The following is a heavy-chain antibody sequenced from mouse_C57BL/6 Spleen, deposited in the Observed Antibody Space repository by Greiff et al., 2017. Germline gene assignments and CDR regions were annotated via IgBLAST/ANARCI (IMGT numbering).Heavy chain of an antibody. J-gene: IGHJ3*01. D-gene: IGHD2-4*01. Sequence: EVQVVESEGGLVQPGSSMKLSCTASGFTFSDYYMAWVRQVPEKGLEWVANINYDGSSTYYLDSLKSRFIISRDNAKNILYLQMSSLKSEDTATYYSARWEYDYDGFAYWGQGTLVTVSA. CDR1: GFTFSDYY. V-gene: IGHV5-16*01. CDR3: ARWEYDYDGFAY. CDR2: INYDGSST.